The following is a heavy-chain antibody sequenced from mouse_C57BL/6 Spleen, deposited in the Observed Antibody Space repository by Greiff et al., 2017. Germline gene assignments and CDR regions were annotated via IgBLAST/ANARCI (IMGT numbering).Heavy chain of an antibody. D-gene: IGHD4-1*01. J-gene: IGHJ2*01. CDR3: ATGRNFDY. CDR2: IYPGGGNT. Sequence: QVQLQQSGPELVKPGASVKLSCKASGYTFTGYYIHWVKQRPGQGLEWIGWIYPGGGNTKYNEKFKGKATLTADKSSSTVYMQLRSQKSETYEVYCCATGRNFDYWGQGTTLTVSS. V-gene: IGHV1-66*01. CDR1: GYTFTGYY.